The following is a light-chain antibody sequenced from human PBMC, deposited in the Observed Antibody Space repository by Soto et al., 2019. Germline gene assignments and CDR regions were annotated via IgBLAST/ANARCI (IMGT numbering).Light chain of an antibody. CDR3: QQYGSSPPAT. J-gene: IGKJ1*01. V-gene: IGKV3-20*01. CDR1: QSVSSSY. Sequence: EIVLTQSPGTLSLSPGERATLSCRASQSVSSSYLAWYQQKPGQAPRLLIYGTSSRATGIPDRFSGSGSGTAFTLTISSLEPEDFPVYYCQQYGSSPPATFGQGTKVEIK. CDR2: GTS.